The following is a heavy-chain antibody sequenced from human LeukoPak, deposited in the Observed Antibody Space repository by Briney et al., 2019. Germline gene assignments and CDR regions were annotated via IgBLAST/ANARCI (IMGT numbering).Heavy chain of an antibody. CDR3: ARSRIAAARTPFDY. V-gene: IGHV3-21*01. Sequence: GGSLRLSCAASGFTFSSYSMNWVRQAPGKGLEWVSSISSSSSYIYYADSVKGRFTISRDNAKNSLYLQMNSLRAEDTAVYYCARSRIAAARTPFDYWGQGTLVTVSS. D-gene: IGHD6-13*01. J-gene: IGHJ4*02. CDR2: ISSSSSYI. CDR1: GFTFSSYS.